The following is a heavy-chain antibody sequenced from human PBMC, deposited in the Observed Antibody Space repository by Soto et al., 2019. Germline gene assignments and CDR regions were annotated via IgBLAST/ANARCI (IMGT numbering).Heavy chain of an antibody. J-gene: IGHJ6*02. CDR2: ISAYTGNT. Sequence: ASVKVSSRASGYTFTRSGISWARQAPVQGLEWMGWISAYTGNTDYAQKLQGIVTMTTDTSTSTAYMELRSLKSVDTAGYSCARDSECSGSCWGNHYYYYGMDVWGQGTTVTVSS. CDR3: ARDSECSGSCWGNHYYYYGMDV. D-gene: IGHD1-26*01. CDR1: GYTFTRSG. V-gene: IGHV1-18*04.